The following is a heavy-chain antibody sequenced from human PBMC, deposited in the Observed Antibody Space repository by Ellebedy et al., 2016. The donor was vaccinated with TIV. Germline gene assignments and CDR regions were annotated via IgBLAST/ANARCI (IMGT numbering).Heavy chain of an antibody. CDR2: MDPRLGTV. CDR3: ARWDGYDEKFQGPFDR. CDR1: GDTFSNHA. V-gene: IGHV1-69*04. Sequence: AASVQVSCKASGDTFSNHAFNWVRQAPGQELEWMGRMDPRLGTVKYAQKFQGRVTITADKSTSTAYIELSSLGTDDTAVYYCARWDGYDEKFQGPFDRWGQGTLVTVSS. J-gene: IGHJ4*02. D-gene: IGHD5-24*01.